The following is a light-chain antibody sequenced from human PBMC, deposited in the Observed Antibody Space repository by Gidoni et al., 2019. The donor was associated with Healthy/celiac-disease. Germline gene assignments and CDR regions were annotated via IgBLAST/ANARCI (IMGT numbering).Light chain of an antibody. Sequence: EILLTQSPGTLSLSPGERATLSCRASQSVSSSYLAWYKQKPGQAPRLLIYGASSRATGIPDRFSGSGSGTDFTLTISRLEPEDFAVYYCQQYGSSPQSFGGGTKVEIK. CDR1: QSVSSSY. J-gene: IGKJ4*01. V-gene: IGKV3-20*01. CDR3: QQYGSSPQS. CDR2: GAS.